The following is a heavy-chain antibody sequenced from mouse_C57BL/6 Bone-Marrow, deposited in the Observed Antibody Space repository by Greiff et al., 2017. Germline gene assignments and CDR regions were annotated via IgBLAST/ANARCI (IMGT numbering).Heavy chain of an antibody. J-gene: IGHJ3*01. V-gene: IGHV1-81*01. CDR2: IYPRSGNT. Sequence: VQLQQSGAELARPGASVKLSCKASGYTFTSYGISWVKQRTGQGLEWIGEIYPRSGNTYYNEKFKGKATLTADKSSSTAYMELRSLTSEDSAVYFCASPYYYGSSYGAYWGQGTLVTVSA. CDR3: ASPYYYGSSYGAY. CDR1: GYTFTSYG. D-gene: IGHD1-1*01.